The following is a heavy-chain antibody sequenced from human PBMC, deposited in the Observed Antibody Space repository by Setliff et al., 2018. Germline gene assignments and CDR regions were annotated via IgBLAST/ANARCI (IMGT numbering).Heavy chain of an antibody. J-gene: IGHJ4*02. D-gene: IGHD3-16*01. CDR1: GVTVSTNY. Sequence: GGSLRLSCAASGVTVSTNYMTWVRQTPGKGLECVSVAYSGGSTYYADSVKGRFTISRDNSKNTVYLQMTSLRVEDTAVYYCARGAFGNGLNFRYFDYWGQGTLVTVS. CDR3: ARGAFGNGLNFRYFDY. CDR2: AYSGGST. V-gene: IGHV3-53*01.